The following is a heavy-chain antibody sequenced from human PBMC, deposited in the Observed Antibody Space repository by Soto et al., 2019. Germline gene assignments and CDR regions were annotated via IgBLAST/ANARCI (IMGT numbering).Heavy chain of an antibody. Sequence: PGGSLRLSCAASGFTFSSYGMHWVRQAPGKGLEWVAVISYDGSNKYYADSVKGRFTISRDNSKNTLYLQMNSLRAEDTAVYYCAKPLKGNFDYWGQGTLVTVSS. CDR2: ISYDGSNK. V-gene: IGHV3-30*18. CDR3: AKPLKGNFDY. J-gene: IGHJ4*02. CDR1: GFTFSSYG.